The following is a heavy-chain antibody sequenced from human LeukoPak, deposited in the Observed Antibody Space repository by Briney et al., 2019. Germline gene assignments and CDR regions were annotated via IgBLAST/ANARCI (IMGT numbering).Heavy chain of an antibody. V-gene: IGHV4-39*07. CDR2: FYYSGST. Sequence: SETLSLTCTVSGGSISSSSYYWGWIRQPPGKGLEWIGSFYYSGSTYYNPSLRSRVTISVDTSKNQFSLNLSSVTAADTAVYYCARGGSYYGSGSYYNVNYYYYGMDVWGQGTTVTVSS. D-gene: IGHD3-10*01. CDR1: GGSISSSSYY. CDR3: ARGGSYYGSGSYYNVNYYYYGMDV. J-gene: IGHJ6*02.